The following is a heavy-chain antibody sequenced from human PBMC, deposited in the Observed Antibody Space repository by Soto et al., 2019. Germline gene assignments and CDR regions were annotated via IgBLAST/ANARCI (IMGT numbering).Heavy chain of an antibody. V-gene: IGHV3-30-3*01. CDR2: ISYDGSNK. Sequence: QVQLVESGGGVVQPGRSLRLSCAASGFTFSSYAMHWVRQAPGKGLEWVAVISYDGSNKYYADSVKGRFTISRDNSKNTRFLQMNSLRAEDTDVYYCARVGRLHYFDYWGQGTLVTVSS. D-gene: IGHD4-17*01. CDR3: ARVGRLHYFDY. J-gene: IGHJ4*02. CDR1: GFTFSSYA.